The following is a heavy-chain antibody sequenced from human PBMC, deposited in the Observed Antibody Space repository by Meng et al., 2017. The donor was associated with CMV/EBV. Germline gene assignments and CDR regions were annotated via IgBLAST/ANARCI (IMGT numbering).Heavy chain of an antibody. CDR2: ISAYNGNT. CDR3: ARDAVVPADAPFHY. CDR1: GYTFTRYG. V-gene: IGHV1-18*01. J-gene: IGHJ4*02. Sequence: QVQLVQSGAEVKKPGASVKVSCKASGYTFTRYGISWVRQAPGQGLEGMGWISAYNGNTNYAQKLQGRVTMTTDTSTSTAYMGLRSLRSDDTAVYYCARDAVVPADAPFHYWGQGTLVTVSS. D-gene: IGHD2-2*01.